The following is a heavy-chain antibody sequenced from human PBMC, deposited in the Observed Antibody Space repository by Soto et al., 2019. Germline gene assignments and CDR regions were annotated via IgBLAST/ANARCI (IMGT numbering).Heavy chain of an antibody. Sequence: QVQLVQSGAEVKKPGASVKVSCKASGYTFTSYYMHWVRQAPGQGPAWMGIINPSGGSTSYGQKFQGRVTKTRDTFTSTGYVELISLRSEDTAVYYCARDGRSLFDYWGQGTMVTVSS. V-gene: IGHV1-46*01. J-gene: IGHJ4*02. CDR3: ARDGRSLFDY. D-gene: IGHD3-16*02. CDR1: GYTFTSYY. CDR2: INPSGGST.